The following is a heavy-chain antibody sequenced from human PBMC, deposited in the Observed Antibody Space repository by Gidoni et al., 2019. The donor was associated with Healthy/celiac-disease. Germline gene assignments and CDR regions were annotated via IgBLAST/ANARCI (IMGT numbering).Heavy chain of an antibody. CDR3: ARGGYIDYGDYVGAFDI. D-gene: IGHD4-17*01. CDR1: GGSISSSNW. V-gene: IGHV4-4*02. CDR2: IYHSGSN. Sequence: QVRLQESGPGLVKPSGTLSLTCAVYGGSISSSNWWSWVRQHPGKGLEWIGEIYHSGSNNYNPSLKSRVTISVDKSKNQFSLKLSSVTAADTAVYYCARGGYIDYGDYVGAFDIWGQGTMVTVSS. J-gene: IGHJ3*02.